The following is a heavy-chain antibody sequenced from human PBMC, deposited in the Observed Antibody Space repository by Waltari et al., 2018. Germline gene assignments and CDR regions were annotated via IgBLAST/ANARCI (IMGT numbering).Heavy chain of an antibody. CDR3: AKEGGSITMIPLETGYYGMDV. CDR2: ISYDGSNK. J-gene: IGHJ6*02. D-gene: IGHD3-22*01. V-gene: IGHV3-30*18. CDR1: GFTFSIYG. Sequence: QVQLVESGGGVVQPGRSLRLSCAASGFTFSIYGMHWVRRAPGKGLEGVAVISYDGSNKYYADSVKGRFTIARDKSKNTLYLQMNSLRAEDTAVYYCAKEGGSITMIPLETGYYGMDVWGQGTTVTVSS.